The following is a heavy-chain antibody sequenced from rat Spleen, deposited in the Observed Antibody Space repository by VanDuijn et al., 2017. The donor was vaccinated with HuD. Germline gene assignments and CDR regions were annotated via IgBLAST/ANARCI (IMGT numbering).Heavy chain of an antibody. V-gene: IGHV5-29*01. D-gene: IGHD3-8*01. Sequence: EVQLVESDGGLVQPGRFLKVSCVASGFTFSDYYMAGVRQAPTKGLEWVATISFDGSSTYYRDSVKGRFTISRDNAKSTLSMQMDSLRSEDTATYYFARGILAYWVQGTLVTVSS. CDR2: ISFDGSST. CDR1: GFTFSDYY. CDR3: ARGILAY. J-gene: IGHJ3*01.